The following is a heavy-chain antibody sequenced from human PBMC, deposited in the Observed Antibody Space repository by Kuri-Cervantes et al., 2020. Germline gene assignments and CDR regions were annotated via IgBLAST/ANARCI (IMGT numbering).Heavy chain of an antibody. V-gene: IGHV3-30-3*01. CDR3: ARDTGITMVRGVPYYYYGMDV. CDR2: ISYDGSNK. CDR1: GFTFSSYA. J-gene: IGHJ6*02. D-gene: IGHD3-10*01. Sequence: GESLKISCAASGFTFSSYAMHWVRQAPGKGLEWVAVISYDGSNKYYADSVKGRFTISRDNSKNTLYLQMNSLRAEDTAVYYCARDTGITMVRGVPYYYYGMDVWGQGTTVTVSS.